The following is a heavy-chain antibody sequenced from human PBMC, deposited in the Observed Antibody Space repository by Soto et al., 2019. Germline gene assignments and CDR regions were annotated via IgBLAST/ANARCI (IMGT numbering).Heavy chain of an antibody. J-gene: IGHJ4*02. CDR1: GGTFSSYA. CDR2: IIPIFGTA. CDR3: ASQNRLRGKAIPFDY. V-gene: IGHV1-69*06. Sequence: GASVKVSCKASGGTFSSYAISWVRQAPGQGLEWMGGIIPIFGTANYAQKFQGRVTITADKSTSTAYVELSSLRSEDTAVYYCASQNRLRGKAIPFDYWGQGTLVTVSS. D-gene: IGHD2-15*01.